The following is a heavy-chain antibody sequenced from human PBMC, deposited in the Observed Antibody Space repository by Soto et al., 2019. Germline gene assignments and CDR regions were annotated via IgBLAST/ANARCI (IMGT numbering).Heavy chain of an antibody. CDR1: GGTFSSYT. CDR3: ARDHYGDYSLSY. J-gene: IGHJ4*02. Sequence: QVQLVQSGAEVKKPGSSVKVSCKASGGTFSSYTISWVRQAPGQGLEWMGRIIPILGIANYAQKFQGRVTITADNSTSPAYMELSSLRSEDTAVYYCARDHYGDYSLSYWGQGTLVTVSS. D-gene: IGHD4-17*01. CDR2: IIPILGIA. V-gene: IGHV1-69*08.